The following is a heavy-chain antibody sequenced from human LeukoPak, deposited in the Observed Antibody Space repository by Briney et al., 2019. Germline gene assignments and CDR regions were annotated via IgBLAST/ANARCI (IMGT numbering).Heavy chain of an antibody. CDR1: GYTFTSYD. CDR2: MNPNSGNT. Sequence: ASVKVSCKASGYTFTSYDINWVRQATGQGLEWMGWMNPNSGNTGYAQKFQGRVTMTRNTSISTAYMELSSLRSEDTAVYYCARAKTYYYGSGTPFWGQGTLVTVSS. CDR3: ARAKTYYYGSGTPF. J-gene: IGHJ4*02. V-gene: IGHV1-8*01. D-gene: IGHD3-10*01.